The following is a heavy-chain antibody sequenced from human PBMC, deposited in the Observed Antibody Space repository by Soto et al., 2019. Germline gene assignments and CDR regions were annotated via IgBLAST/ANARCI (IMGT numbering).Heavy chain of an antibody. CDR3: ARAPTVNRDY. CDR2: ISSSSSTI. CDR1: GFTFSSYS. D-gene: IGHD4-17*01. V-gene: IGHV3-48*01. Sequence: GGSLRLSCAASGFTFSSYSMNWVRQAPGKGLEWVSYISSSSSTIYYADSVKGRFTISRDNAKNSLYLQMNSLRAEDTAVYYCARAPTVNRDYWGQGTLVTVSS. J-gene: IGHJ4*02.